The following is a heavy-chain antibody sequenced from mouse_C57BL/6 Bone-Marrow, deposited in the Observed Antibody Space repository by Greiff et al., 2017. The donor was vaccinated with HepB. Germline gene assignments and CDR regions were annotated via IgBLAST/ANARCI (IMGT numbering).Heavy chain of an antibody. D-gene: IGHD1-1*01. Sequence: QVHVKQPGAELVKPGASVKLSCKASGYTFTSYWMQWVKQRPGQGLEWIGEIDPSDSYTNYNQKFKGKATLTVDTSSSTAYMQLSSLTSEDSAVYYCARWDYYGSSYVAWFAYWGQGTLVTVSA. CDR1: GYTFTSYW. CDR3: ARWDYYGSSYVAWFAY. V-gene: IGHV1-50*01. J-gene: IGHJ3*01. CDR2: IDPSDSYT.